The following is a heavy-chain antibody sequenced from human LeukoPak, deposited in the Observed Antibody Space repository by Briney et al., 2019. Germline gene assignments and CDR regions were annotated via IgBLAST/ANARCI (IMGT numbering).Heavy chain of an antibody. D-gene: IGHD1-1*01. CDR3: ARDPLGTRPGFDY. J-gene: IGHJ4*02. CDR2: ISYDGSNK. CDR1: GFTFSSYA. Sequence: GGSLRLSCAASGFTFSSYAMHWVRQAPGKGLEWVAVISYDGSNKYYADSVKGRFTISRVNSKNTLYLQMNSLGAEDTAVYYCARDPLGTRPGFDYWGQGTLVTVSS. V-gene: IGHV3-30*04.